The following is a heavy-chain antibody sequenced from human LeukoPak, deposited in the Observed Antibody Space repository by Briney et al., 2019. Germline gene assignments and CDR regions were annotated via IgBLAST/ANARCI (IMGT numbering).Heavy chain of an antibody. J-gene: IGHJ4*02. CDR2: ISYDGSNK. D-gene: IGHD6-19*01. CDR3: ARPSSGWFDY. Sequence: GGSLRLSCAASGFTFSSYAMHWVRQAPGKGLEWVAVISYDGSNKYYADSVKGRFTISRDNSKNTLYLQMNSLRAEDTAVYYCARPSSGWFDYWGQGTLVTVSS. V-gene: IGHV3-30-3*01. CDR1: GFTFSSYA.